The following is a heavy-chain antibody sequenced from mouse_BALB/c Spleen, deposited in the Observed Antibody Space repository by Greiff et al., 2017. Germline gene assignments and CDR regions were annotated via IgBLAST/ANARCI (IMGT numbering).Heavy chain of an antibody. CDR1: GFAFTSYD. CDR3: ARRYVSSNACFAY. J-gene: IGHJ3*01. CDR2: INPFNVGT. V-gene: IGHV1-14*01. Sequence: VQLQESGPELVKPGASVKISCSASGFAFTSYDMSWVMQTPGKCLEWIGYINPFNVGTYYNEKFKGKVTLSYDKSSSTTYMEMSSLTSEDSAVYYCARRYVSSNACFAYWGQGTLVTVSA. D-gene: IGHD1-1*01.